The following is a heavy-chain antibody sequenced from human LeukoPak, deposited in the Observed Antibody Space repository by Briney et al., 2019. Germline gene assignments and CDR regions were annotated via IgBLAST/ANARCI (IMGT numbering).Heavy chain of an antibody. CDR1: GFTFSSYA. J-gene: IGHJ4*02. Sequence: PGGSLRLSCAASGFTFSSYAMSWVRQAPGKGLEWVSAISGSGGSTYYADSAKGRFTISRDNSKNTLYLQMNSLRAEDTAVYYCAKHDWPAMVINYWGQGTLVTVSS. D-gene: IGHD5-18*01. CDR3: AKHDWPAMVINY. CDR2: ISGSGGST. V-gene: IGHV3-23*01.